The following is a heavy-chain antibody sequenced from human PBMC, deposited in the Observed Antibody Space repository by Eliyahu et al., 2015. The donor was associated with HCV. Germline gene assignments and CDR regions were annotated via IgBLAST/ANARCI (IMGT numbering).Heavy chain of an antibody. CDR3: ARPGYSSSYDAFDI. J-gene: IGHJ3*02. D-gene: IGHD6-13*01. V-gene: IGHV4-39*01. CDR1: GGSISSSTYY. Sequence: QLQLQESGPGLVKPSETLSLTCXVSGGSISSSTYYWGWIRQPPGKGLEWIGGIYYSGNTYCNPSLKSRVTISVDTSKNQFSLRLSSVTAADTAVYYCARPGYSSSYDAFDIWGQGTMVTVSS. CDR2: IYYSGNT.